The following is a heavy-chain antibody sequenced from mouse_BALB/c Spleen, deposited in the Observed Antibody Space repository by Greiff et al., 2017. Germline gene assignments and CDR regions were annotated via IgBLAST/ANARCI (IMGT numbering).Heavy chain of an antibody. Sequence: QVQLKESGPGLVAPSQSLSITCTVSGFSLTSYGVHWVRQPPGKGLEWLGVIWAGGSTNYNSALMSRLSISKDNSKSQVFLKMNSRQTDDTAMYYCARDRYYYGSLDYWGQGTTLTVSS. V-gene: IGHV2-9*02. J-gene: IGHJ2*01. D-gene: IGHD1-1*01. CDR1: GFSLTSYG. CDR3: ARDRYYYGSLDY. CDR2: IWAGGST.